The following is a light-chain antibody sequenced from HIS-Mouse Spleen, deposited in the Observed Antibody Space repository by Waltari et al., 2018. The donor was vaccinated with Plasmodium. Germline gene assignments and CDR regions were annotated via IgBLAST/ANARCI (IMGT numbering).Light chain of an antibody. V-gene: IGLV2-23*03. J-gene: IGLJ3*02. CDR2: EGN. CDR1: SRDVWTVNL. Sequence: QSALTQPASVSGSPGQSITIPCTGPSRDVWTVNLVSWYQQHPGKAPKLMIYEGNKRPSGVSNRFSGSKSGNTASLTISGLQAEDEADYYCCSYAGSSTFVFGGGTKLTVL. CDR3: CSYAGSSTFV.